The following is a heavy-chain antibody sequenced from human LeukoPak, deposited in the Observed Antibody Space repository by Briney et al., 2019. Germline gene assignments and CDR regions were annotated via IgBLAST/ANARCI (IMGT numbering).Heavy chain of an antibody. D-gene: IGHD2-2*01. J-gene: IGHJ4*02. CDR1: GFTFSSYE. Sequence: GGSLRLSCAASGFTFSSYEMNWVRQAPGKGLQWVSDISSSGTAIYYADSVKGRFTISRDNAKNSLYLQMNSLRAKDTAVYYCARKYCSTTSCLFDNWGQGTLVTVSS. CDR2: ISSSGTAI. V-gene: IGHV3-48*03. CDR3: ARKYCSTTSCLFDN.